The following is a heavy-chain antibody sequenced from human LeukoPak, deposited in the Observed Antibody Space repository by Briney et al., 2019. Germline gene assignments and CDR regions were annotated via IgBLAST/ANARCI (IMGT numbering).Heavy chain of an antibody. CDR2: IYYTGST. V-gene: IGHV4-59*08. CDR1: GGSISSYY. CDR3: ARLRYYSDLSFDY. Sequence: SETLSLTCTVSGGSISSYYWSWIRQPPGKGLEWIGYIYYTGSTNYNPSLKSRVTISVDTSKNQFSLELSSVTAADTAIYYCARLRYYSDLSFDYWGQGILVTVSS. J-gene: IGHJ4*02. D-gene: IGHD3-22*01.